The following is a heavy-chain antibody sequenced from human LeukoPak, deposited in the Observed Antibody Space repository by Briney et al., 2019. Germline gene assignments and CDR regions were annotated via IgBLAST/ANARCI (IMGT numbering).Heavy chain of an antibody. CDR1: GDSVSNDNVA. D-gene: IGHD3-16*01. J-gene: IGHJ6*02. Sequence: SQTLSLTCAISGDSVSNDNVAWNWIRQSPSRGLEWLGRTYFRSKWYTEYAVSVKSRITINIETSKNQFSLQLNSLNPEDTAVYYCARRGYGSRPSYYYGFDVWAEGPRSPSP. CDR2: TYFRSKWYT. V-gene: IGHV6-1*01. CDR3: ARRGYGSRPSYYYGFDV.